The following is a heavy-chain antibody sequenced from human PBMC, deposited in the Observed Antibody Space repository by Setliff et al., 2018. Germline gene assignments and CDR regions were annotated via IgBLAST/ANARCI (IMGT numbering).Heavy chain of an antibody. CDR3: ARESATIGEFPLYYFDK. D-gene: IGHD3-10*01. Sequence: SETLSLTCAASGGSFSDYYWTWIRQPPGKGLEWIGEINHSASTNYNPSLKSRVTISLDSSKNQFSLRLSSVTAADAAVYFCARESATIGEFPLYYFDKWGQGIPVTVSS. CDR2: INHSAST. V-gene: IGHV4-34*01. J-gene: IGHJ4*02. CDR1: GGSFSDYY.